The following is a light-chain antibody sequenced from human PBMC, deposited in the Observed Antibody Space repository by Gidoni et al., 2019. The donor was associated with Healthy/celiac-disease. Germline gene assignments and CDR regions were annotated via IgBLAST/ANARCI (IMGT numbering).Light chain of an antibody. CDR2: AAS. Sequence: DIQMTQSPSSLSASVGDSVTIPCRASQSISSYLNWYQQKPGKAPKLLIYAASSLQSGVPSRFSGSGSGTDFTLTISSLQPEDFVTYYCQQSYSTPRALTFGGGTKVEIK. CDR3: QQSYSTPRALT. J-gene: IGKJ4*01. V-gene: IGKV1-39*01. CDR1: QSISSY.